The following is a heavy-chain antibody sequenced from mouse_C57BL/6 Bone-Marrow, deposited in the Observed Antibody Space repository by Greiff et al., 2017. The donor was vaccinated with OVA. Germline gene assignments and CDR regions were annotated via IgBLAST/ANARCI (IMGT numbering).Heavy chain of an antibody. CDR1: GYTFTDYY. CDR2: INPNNGGT. D-gene: IGHD1-1*01. J-gene: IGHJ4*01. CDR3: ARALLTPPG. Sequence: EVQLQQSGPELVKPGASVKISCKASGYTFTDYYMNWVKQSHGKSLEWIGDINPNNGGTSYNQKFKGKATLTVDKSSSTAYMELRSLTSEDSAVYYCARALLTPPGWGQGTSVTVSS. V-gene: IGHV1-26*01.